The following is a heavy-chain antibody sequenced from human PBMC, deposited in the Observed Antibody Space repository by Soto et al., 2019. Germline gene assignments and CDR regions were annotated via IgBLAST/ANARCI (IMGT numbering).Heavy chain of an antibody. D-gene: IGHD2-15*01. J-gene: IGHJ4*02. CDR2: IWYDGSNK. CDR3: ARDTSVVVAATAHGYFDY. V-gene: IGHV3-33*01. Sequence: GGSLRLSCAASGFTFSSYVMHWVRQAPGKGLEWVAVIWYDGSNKYYADSVKGRFTISRDNSKNTLYLQMNSLRAEDTAVYYCARDTSVVVAATAHGYFDYWGQGTLVTVSS. CDR1: GFTFSSYV.